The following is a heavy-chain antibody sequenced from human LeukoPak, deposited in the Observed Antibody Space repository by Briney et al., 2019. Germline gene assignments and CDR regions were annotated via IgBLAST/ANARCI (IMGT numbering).Heavy chain of an antibody. D-gene: IGHD6-13*01. CDR2: IYTSGIT. Sequence: SQTLSLTCTVSGGSISSGSYYWSWIRQPAGKGLEWVGRIYTSGITNYNPSLKSRVTISVDMSKNQFSLKLSSVSAADTAVYYCARMAYSSSWFDIWGQGTMVTVSS. CDR1: GGSISSGSYY. V-gene: IGHV4-61*02. CDR3: ARMAYSSSWFDI. J-gene: IGHJ3*02.